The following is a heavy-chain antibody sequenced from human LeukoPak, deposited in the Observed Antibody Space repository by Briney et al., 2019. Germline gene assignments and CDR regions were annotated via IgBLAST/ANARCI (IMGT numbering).Heavy chain of an antibody. Sequence: SETLSLTCSVSGDSISSYYWTWIRQPAGKGLEWIGRVYASRSANYNPSLKSRVTMSVDTSKNQFSLKLNSVTAADTAVYYCARALAGGGYGGEYYYYYMDVWGKGTTVTVSS. D-gene: IGHD2/OR15-2a*01. CDR1: GDSISSYY. CDR3: ARALAGGGYGGEYYYYYMDV. J-gene: IGHJ6*03. CDR2: VYASRSA. V-gene: IGHV4-4*07.